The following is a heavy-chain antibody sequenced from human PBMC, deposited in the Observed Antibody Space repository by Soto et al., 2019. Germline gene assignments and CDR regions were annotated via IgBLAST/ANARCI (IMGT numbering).Heavy chain of an antibody. J-gene: IGHJ6*02. CDR2: IRQDGNEK. D-gene: IGHD3-10*02. CDR1: GFTIGGAW. V-gene: IGHV3-7*01. Sequence: PGGSLRLSCAASGFTIGGAWMSWVRQAPGKGRAWVAKIRQDGNEKYYVDAVRGRFTISRDNAKNSLYLQMNSLRVEDTALYYCARDHGMFLSYYYYGMDVWGQGTTVTAP. CDR3: ARDHGMFLSYYYYGMDV.